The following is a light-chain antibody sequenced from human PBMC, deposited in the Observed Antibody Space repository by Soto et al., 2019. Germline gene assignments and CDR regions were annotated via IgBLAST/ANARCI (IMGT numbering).Light chain of an antibody. V-gene: IGLV1-40*01. CDR3: QSYDSSLTVV. CDR2: GNT. Sequence: QAVVTQPPSVSGAPGQRVTISCAGSSSNIGAGYEVHWYQQGIGTAPKLLMYGNTNRPSGVPDRFSASKSGTSASPAITGLQAEDEADYYCQSYDSSLTVVFGGGTKLTVL. J-gene: IGLJ2*01. CDR1: SSNIGAGYE.